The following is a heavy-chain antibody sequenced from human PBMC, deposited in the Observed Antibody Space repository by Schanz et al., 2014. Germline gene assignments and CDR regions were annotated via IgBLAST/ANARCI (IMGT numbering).Heavy chain of an antibody. Sequence: QVPLVQSGAEVKNPGASVKVSCKASGYTFISYFIHWVRQAPGQGLEWMGIINPTGGSTSYAQRFQGRVTVTRDTSTSTVYMELSSLRSEDTAVYYCARAAYGGYTSTPLRYWGQGTLVTVSS. J-gene: IGHJ4*02. D-gene: IGHD5-12*01. CDR1: GYTFISYF. CDR3: ARAAYGGYTSTPLRY. CDR2: INPTGGST. V-gene: IGHV1-46*01.